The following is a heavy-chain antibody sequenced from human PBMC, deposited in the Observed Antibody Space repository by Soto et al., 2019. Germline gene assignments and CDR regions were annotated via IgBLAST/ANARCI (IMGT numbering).Heavy chain of an antibody. CDR2: IYYSGST. CDR1: VGSISSYY. CDR3: ARVQYQLLYNWFDP. D-gene: IGHD2-2*01. J-gene: IGHJ5*02. V-gene: IGHV4-59*01. Sequence: SETLSLTCTVSVGSISSYYWSWIRQPPGKGLEWIGYIYYSGSTNYNPSLKSRVTISVDTSKNQFSLKLSSVTAADTAVYYCARVQYQLLYNWFDPWGQGTLVTVSS.